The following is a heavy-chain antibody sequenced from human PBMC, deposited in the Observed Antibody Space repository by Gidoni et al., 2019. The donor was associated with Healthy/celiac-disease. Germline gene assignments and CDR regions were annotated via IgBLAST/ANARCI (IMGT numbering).Heavy chain of an antibody. CDR2: IYYSGST. Sequence: QVQLQESGPGLVKPSQTLSLTCTVPGCSISSGDYYWSWIRQPPRKGLEWIGYIYYSGSTYYNPSLKSRVTISVDTSKNQFSLKLSSVTAADTAVYYCAREMNYAGHFDYWGQGTLVTVSS. J-gene: IGHJ4*02. D-gene: IGHD1-7*01. V-gene: IGHV4-30-4*01. CDR1: GCSISSGDYY. CDR3: AREMNYAGHFDY.